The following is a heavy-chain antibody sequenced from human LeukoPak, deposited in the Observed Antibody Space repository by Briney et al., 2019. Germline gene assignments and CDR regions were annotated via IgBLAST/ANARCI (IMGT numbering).Heavy chain of an antibody. Sequence: GRSLRLSCAASGFTFSSYAMHWVRQAPGKGLEWVAVISYDGSNKYYADSVKGRFTISRDNSKNTLYLQMNSLRAEDTAVYYCASHGDYDFDYWGQGTLVTVSS. V-gene: IGHV3-30*04. CDR1: GFTFSSYA. CDR2: ISYDGSNK. D-gene: IGHD4-17*01. CDR3: ASHGDYDFDY. J-gene: IGHJ4*02.